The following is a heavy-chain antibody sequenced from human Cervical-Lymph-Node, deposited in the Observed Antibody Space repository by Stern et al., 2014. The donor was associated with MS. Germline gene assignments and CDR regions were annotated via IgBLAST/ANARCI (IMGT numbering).Heavy chain of an antibody. CDR1: GYSFTGYY. V-gene: IGHV1-2*06. CDR3: ARTRLDIFDY. D-gene: IGHD6-19*01. J-gene: IGHJ4*02. CDR2: INPNSGGT. Sequence: VQLVQSGAEVKKPGASLKVSCKASGYSFTGYYIHWVRQAPGQGLEWMGRINPNSGGTNFAQKFQGSVTMTTDTSINTTYMDLSRLRSDDTAVYYCARTRLDIFDYWGQGTLVTVSS.